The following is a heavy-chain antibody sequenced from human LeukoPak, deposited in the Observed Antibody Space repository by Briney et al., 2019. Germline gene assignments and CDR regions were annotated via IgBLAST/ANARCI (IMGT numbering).Heavy chain of an antibody. CDR1: GFTFSNYA. Sequence: GGSLRLSCAGSGFTFSNYAMYWFRQAPGKGLENVAGIGSNGDSTYYANSVKGRFTISRDNSKNTLFLQMGSLRAEDMAVYYCARGNVVGATRPFDYWGQGTLVTVSS. CDR3: ARGNVVGATRPFDY. CDR2: IGSNGDST. J-gene: IGHJ4*02. V-gene: IGHV3-64*01. D-gene: IGHD1-26*01.